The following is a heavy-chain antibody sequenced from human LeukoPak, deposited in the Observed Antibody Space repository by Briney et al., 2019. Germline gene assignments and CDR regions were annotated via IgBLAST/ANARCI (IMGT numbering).Heavy chain of an antibody. CDR3: ARDGDSIAAAGTGDY. Sequence: RWASVKVSCKASGYTFTSYGISWVRQAPGQGLEWMGWISAYNGNTNYAQKLQGRVTMTTDTSTSTAYMELRSLRSDDTAVYYCARDGDSIAAAGTGDYWGQGTLVTVSS. CDR2: ISAYNGNT. J-gene: IGHJ4*02. D-gene: IGHD6-13*01. CDR1: GYTFTSYG. V-gene: IGHV1-18*01.